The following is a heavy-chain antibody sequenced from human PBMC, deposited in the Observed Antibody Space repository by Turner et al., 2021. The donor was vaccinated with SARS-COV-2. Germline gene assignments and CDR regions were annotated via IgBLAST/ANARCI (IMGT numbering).Heavy chain of an antibody. V-gene: IGHV3-73*01. D-gene: IGHD3-22*01. CDR2: IRSKANSDAT. CDR1: GFTFRGSA. J-gene: IGHJ6*02. Sequence: EVQLVESGGGLVQPGGSLKLSCAASGFTFRGSAMHWVRQASGKGLEWVGRIRSKANSDATAYAASVKGRFTISRDDSKNTAYLQMNSLKTEDTAVYYCTTPPVAGLVVIDDDYYYGMDVWGQGTTVTVSS. CDR3: TTPPVAGLVVIDDDYYYGMDV.